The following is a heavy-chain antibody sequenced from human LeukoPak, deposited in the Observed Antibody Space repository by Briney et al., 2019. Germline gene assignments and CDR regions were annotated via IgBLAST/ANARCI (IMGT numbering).Heavy chain of an antibody. CDR3: ARGRGSYSFDY. V-gene: IGHV3-23*01. CDR2: SSGSGGTT. J-gene: IGHJ4*02. CDR1: GFTLSSYA. Sequence: GGSLRLSCAASGFTLSSYAMSWVRQAPGKGLEWVSASSGSGGTTYYADSVKGRFTTSRDNSKNTLYLQVNSLRAEDTAVYYCARGRGSYSFDYWGQRTLVTVSS. D-gene: IGHD3-10*01.